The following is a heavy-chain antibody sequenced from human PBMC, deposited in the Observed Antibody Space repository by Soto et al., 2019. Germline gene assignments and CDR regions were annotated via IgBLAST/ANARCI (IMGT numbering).Heavy chain of an antibody. V-gene: IGHV4-39*01. Sequence: SETLSLTCTVSGGSISSSSYYWGWIRQPPGKGLEWIGSIYYSGSTYYNPSLKSRVTISVDTSKNQFSLKLSSVTAADTAVYYCARHRITMVRGVITPFDYWGQGTLVTVSS. CDR1: GGSISSSSYY. CDR2: IYYSGST. CDR3: ARHRITMVRGVITPFDY. D-gene: IGHD3-10*01. J-gene: IGHJ4*02.